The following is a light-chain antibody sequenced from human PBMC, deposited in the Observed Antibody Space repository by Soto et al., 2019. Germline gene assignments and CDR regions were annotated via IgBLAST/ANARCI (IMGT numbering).Light chain of an antibody. V-gene: IGKV3-20*01. J-gene: IGKJ5*01. CDR1: HSVNGRY. CDR2: DTS. Sequence: EIVLTQSPGTLSLSPEERATLSCRASHSVNGRYLAWYQQKPAQAPRLLIYDTSSRATGIPDRFSGSGSGTDFTLTISRLEPEDFAVYYCHQYDNSPITFGQGTRLDIK. CDR3: HQYDNSPIT.